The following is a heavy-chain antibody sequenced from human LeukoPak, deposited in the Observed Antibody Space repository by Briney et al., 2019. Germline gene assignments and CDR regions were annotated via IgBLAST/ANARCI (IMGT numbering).Heavy chain of an antibody. CDR1: GGSISSYY. V-gene: IGHV4-59*01. D-gene: IGHD2-21*01. Sequence: SETLSLTCTVSGGSISSYYWSWIRQPPGKGLEWIGYIYYSGSTNYNPSLRSRVTISVDTSKNQFSLKLSSVTAADTAVYYCARDFSDSLGLFDPWGQGTLVTVSS. J-gene: IGHJ5*02. CDR3: ARDFSDSLGLFDP. CDR2: IYYSGST.